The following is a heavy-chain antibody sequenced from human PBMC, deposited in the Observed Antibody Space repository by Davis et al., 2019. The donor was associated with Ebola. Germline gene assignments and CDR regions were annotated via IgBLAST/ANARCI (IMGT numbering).Heavy chain of an antibody. CDR3: AKSGLSFGVVKYHYGMDV. J-gene: IGHJ6*04. D-gene: IGHD3-3*01. Sequence: PGGSLRLSCAASGFTFSSYWMSWVRQAPGKGLEWVSVLYRGGPTHYADSVQGRFTISRDNSKNTLYLQMNSLRAEDTAVYYCAKSGLSFGVVKYHYGMDVWGKGTTVTVSS. V-gene: IGHV3-66*01. CDR1: GFTFSSYW. CDR2: LYRGGPT.